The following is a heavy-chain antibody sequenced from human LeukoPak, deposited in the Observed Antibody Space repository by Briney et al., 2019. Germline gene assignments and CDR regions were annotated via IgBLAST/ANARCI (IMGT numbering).Heavy chain of an antibody. CDR2: IYYSGST. CDR1: GGSISSGGYY. V-gene: IGHV4-31*03. CDR3: ARDLGGLNGYYYYGMDV. D-gene: IGHD2-8*01. Sequence: SQTLSLTCTVSGGSISSGGYYWSRIRQHPGKGLEWIGYIYYSGSTYYNPSLKSRVTISVDTSKNQFSLKLSSVTAADTAVYYCARDLGGLNGYYYYGMDVWGQGTTVTVSS. J-gene: IGHJ6*02.